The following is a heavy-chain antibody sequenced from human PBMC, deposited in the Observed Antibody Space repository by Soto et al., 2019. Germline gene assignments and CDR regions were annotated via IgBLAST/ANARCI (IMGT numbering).Heavy chain of an antibody. CDR1: GYTFTSYY. CDR3: ARDGVYSSSSFGYYYYYMDV. J-gene: IGHJ6*03. Sequence: ASVKVSCKASGYTFTSYYMHWVRQAPGQGLEWMGRINPNSGSTNYAQKFQGWVTMTRDTSISTAYMELSRLRSDDTAVYYCARDGVYSSSSFGYYYYYMDVWGKGTTVTVSS. CDR2: INPNSGST. D-gene: IGHD6-6*01. V-gene: IGHV1-2*04.